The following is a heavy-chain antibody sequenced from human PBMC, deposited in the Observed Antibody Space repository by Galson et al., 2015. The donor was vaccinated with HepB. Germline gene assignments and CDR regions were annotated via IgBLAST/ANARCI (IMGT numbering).Heavy chain of an antibody. CDR3: ARGYCSGGSCYGHYDYYMDV. V-gene: IGHV4-39*01. CDR1: GGSISGSIYY. J-gene: IGHJ6*03. Sequence: ETLSLTCTVSGGSISGSIYYWVWIRQPPGKGLEWIGSIYYSGSTYYNPSLKSRVTISVDTSKNQFSLKLNSVTAADTAVYYCARGYCSGGSCYGHYDYYMDVWGKGTTVTVSS. D-gene: IGHD2-15*01. CDR2: IYYSGST.